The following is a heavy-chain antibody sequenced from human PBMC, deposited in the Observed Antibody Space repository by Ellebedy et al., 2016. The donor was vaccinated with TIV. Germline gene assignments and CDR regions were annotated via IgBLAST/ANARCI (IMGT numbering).Heavy chain of an antibody. CDR2: ISFDGTYK. Sequence: PGGSLRLSCAASGFTFSSYAMHWVRQAPGKGLEWMAVISFDGTYKYYADSVTGRFTISRDNSKNTRYLQMNSLRPEDTALYYCARVHEVRGGYTHFDSWGQGILVTVSS. CDR1: GFTFSSYA. J-gene: IGHJ4*02. D-gene: IGHD5-12*01. V-gene: IGHV3-30*04. CDR3: ARVHEVRGGYTHFDS.